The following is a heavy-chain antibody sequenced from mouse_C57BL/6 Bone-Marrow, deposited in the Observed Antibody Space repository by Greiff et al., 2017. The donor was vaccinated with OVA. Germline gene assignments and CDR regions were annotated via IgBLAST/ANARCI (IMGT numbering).Heavy chain of an antibody. D-gene: IGHD1-1*01. Sequence: VHVKQSGPELVKPGASVKIPCKASGYTFTDYNMDWVKQSHGKSLEWIGDINPNNGGTIYNQKFKGKATLTVDKSSSTAYMELRSLTSEDTAVYYCAREGYYGSADVDYYAMDYWGQGTSVTVSS. CDR2: INPNNGGT. J-gene: IGHJ4*01. CDR3: AREGYYGSADVDYYAMDY. CDR1: GYTFTDYN. V-gene: IGHV1-18*01.